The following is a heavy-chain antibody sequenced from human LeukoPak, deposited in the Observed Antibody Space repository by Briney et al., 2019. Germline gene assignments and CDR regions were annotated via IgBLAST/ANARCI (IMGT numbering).Heavy chain of an antibody. J-gene: IGHJ5*02. CDR1: GITFGNNW. CDR3: ARDVPHNWFDT. Sequence: GGSLRLSCAASGITFGNNWMHWVRQGPGKGLVWISRINSDGGGAIYADSVKGQFTVSRDNAKNTLYLQMNSLRAEDTAVYYRARDVPHNWFDTWGQGTLVTVSS. CDR2: INSDGGGA. V-gene: IGHV3-74*01.